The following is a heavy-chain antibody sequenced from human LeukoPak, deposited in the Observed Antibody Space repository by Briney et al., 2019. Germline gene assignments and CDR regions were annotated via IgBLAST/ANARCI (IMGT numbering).Heavy chain of an antibody. CDR1: GFTFSSHS. J-gene: IGHJ3*02. D-gene: IGHD3-9*01. V-gene: IGHV3-21*01. CDR3: ARELRYFDWLLWLVAFDI. Sequence: GGSLRLSCAASGFTFSSHSMNWVRQAPGKGLEWVSSISSSSSYIYYADSVKGRFTISRDNAKNSLYLQMNSLRAEDTAVYYCARELRYFDWLLWLVAFDIWGQGTMVTVSS. CDR2: ISSSSSYI.